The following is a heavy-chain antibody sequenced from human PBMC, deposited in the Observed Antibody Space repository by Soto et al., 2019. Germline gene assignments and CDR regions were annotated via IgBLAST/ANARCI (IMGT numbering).Heavy chain of an antibody. CDR3: ATDPDGVYDFDY. V-gene: IGHV3-48*03. CDR2: IDSRAATL. D-gene: IGHD2-8*01. CDR1: GFIFSSFG. J-gene: IGHJ4*02. Sequence: EVRLVESGGGLVQPGGSLRLSWETSGFIFSSFGMNWARQAPGEGLEWVTHIDSRAATLSYADSVRGRFTISRDNAKNSLYLQMNSLRAEDTAIYYCATDPDGVYDFDYWGQGTLVTVSS.